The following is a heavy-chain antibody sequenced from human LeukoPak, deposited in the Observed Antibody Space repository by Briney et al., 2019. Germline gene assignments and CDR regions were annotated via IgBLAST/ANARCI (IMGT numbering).Heavy chain of an antibody. Sequence: SVTLSLPCTVSGGPISRYYWRWTRQPPGKGLEWIGYIYYSGSTNYNRSLKTRVTISVFTSKNQFSLKLSSVTAADTAVYYCARVDGTTGDAFDIWGQGTMVTVSS. V-gene: IGHV4-59*01. CDR2: IYYSGST. CDR3: ARVDGTTGDAFDI. D-gene: IGHD1-14*01. J-gene: IGHJ3*02. CDR1: GGPISRYY.